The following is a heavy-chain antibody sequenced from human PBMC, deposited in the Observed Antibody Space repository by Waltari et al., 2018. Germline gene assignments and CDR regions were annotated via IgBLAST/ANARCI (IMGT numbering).Heavy chain of an antibody. J-gene: IGHJ4*02. CDR1: GFTFSSYG. D-gene: IGHD6-19*01. CDR3: ARDRTDSSGWYGSDY. CDR2: IWYDGSNK. V-gene: IGHV3-33*01. Sequence: QVQLVESGGGVVQPGRSLRLSCAASGFTFSSYGMHWVRQAPGKGREGVAVIWYDGSNKYYADSGKGRFTISRDNSKNTLYLQMNSLRAEDTAVYYCARDRTDSSGWYGSDYWGQGTLVTVSS.